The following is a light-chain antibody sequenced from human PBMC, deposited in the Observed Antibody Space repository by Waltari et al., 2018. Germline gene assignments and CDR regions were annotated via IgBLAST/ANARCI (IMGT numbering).Light chain of an antibody. CDR3: SSYTSRTSLV. CDR2: GVG. Sequence: QSALTQPASVSGSPGQSITISCTGASSDIGDYNFVSWYQQNPGKAPKLLLFGVGNRPSGVSDRFAGSKSANTASLTISGLQAEDEAHYYCSSYTSRTSLVFGGGTKVTVL. CDR1: SSDIGDYNF. V-gene: IGLV2-14*01. J-gene: IGLJ2*01.